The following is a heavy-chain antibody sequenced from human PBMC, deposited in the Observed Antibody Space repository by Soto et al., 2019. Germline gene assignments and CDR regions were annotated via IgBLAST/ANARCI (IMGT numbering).Heavy chain of an antibody. D-gene: IGHD3-10*01. CDR3: AKEGTREEYYFNY. Sequence: EVQLLESGGGLVHPGGSLRLSCAASGFTFSGYAMNWVRQAPGKGLEWVSTISGSGRTTYAADSVKGRFTISRDNSKNTLSLQMNSLRADDTAVYYCAKEGTREEYYFNYWGQGTLVTVSS. V-gene: IGHV3-23*01. J-gene: IGHJ4*02. CDR2: ISGSGRTT. CDR1: GFTFSGYA.